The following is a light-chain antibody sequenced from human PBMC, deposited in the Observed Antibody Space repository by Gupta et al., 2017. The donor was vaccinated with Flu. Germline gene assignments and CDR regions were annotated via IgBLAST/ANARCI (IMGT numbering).Light chain of an antibody. Sequence: QPALTQPASVSGSLGQSITISCTSDVEPFKFVSWYKQHPGRSPKLMIADGNKRPSGVSQRGSVSKSDNTASLTISGLQAGDEADYDCFSYAGEGSGVCGGGTKVTV. J-gene: IGLJ3*02. CDR3: FSYAGEGSGV. CDR1: SDVEPFKF. CDR2: DGN. V-gene: IGLV2-23*01.